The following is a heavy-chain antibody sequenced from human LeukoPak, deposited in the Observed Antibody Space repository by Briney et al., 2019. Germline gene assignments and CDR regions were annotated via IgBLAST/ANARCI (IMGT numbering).Heavy chain of an antibody. V-gene: IGHV4-59*02. Sequence: SETLSLTCTVSGGSVSRDFWSWIQQPPGKGLEWIGYTYYNGRTYYNPSLNSRVTMSVDTSKNHFSLTLTSVTAADTAVYFCARGGRDVAGAADHWGQGTLVTVSS. D-gene: IGHD1-26*01. CDR3: ARGGRDVAGAADH. CDR1: GGSVSRDF. CDR2: TYYNGRT. J-gene: IGHJ5*02.